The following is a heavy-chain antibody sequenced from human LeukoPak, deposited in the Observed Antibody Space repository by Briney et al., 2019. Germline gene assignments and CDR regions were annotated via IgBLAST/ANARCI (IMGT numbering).Heavy chain of an antibody. CDR1: GGSFSGYY. Sequence: SETLSLTCAVYGGSFSGYYWSWIRQPPGKGLEWIGEINHSGSTNYNPSLKSRVTISVDTPKNQFSLKLSSVTAADTAVYYCARGSVNFDIWGQGTMVTVSS. CDR3: ARGSVNFDI. CDR2: INHSGST. J-gene: IGHJ3*02. V-gene: IGHV4-34*01.